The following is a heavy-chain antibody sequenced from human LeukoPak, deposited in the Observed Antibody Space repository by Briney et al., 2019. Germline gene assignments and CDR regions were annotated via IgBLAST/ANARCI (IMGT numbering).Heavy chain of an antibody. D-gene: IGHD3-22*01. CDR3: ARHGTYYYEGTH. CDR2: IYPGDSDT. CDR1: GYSLPSSW. Sequence: GESLRISCKGSGYSLPSSWIAWVRQMPGKGLEWMGMIYPGDSDTRYSPSFQGQVTISADKSISTAYLQWSSLKASDTAMYYCARHGTYYYEGTHWGQGTLVTVSS. V-gene: IGHV5-51*01. J-gene: IGHJ4*02.